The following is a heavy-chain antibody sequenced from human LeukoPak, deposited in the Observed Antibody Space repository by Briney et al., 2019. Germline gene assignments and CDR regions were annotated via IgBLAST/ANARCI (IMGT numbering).Heavy chain of an antibody. D-gene: IGHD3-10*01. CDR2: ISGSGVST. J-gene: IGHJ3*02. V-gene: IGHV3-23*01. Sequence: PGGSLRLSCAASGFTFSSYAMSWVRQAPGMGLEWVSPISGSGVSTYYADSVKGRFTISRDNSRNTLYLQMNSLRAEDTAVYYCAKNYYGSGTDAFDIWGQGTMVIVSS. CDR3: AKNYYGSGTDAFDI. CDR1: GFTFSSYA.